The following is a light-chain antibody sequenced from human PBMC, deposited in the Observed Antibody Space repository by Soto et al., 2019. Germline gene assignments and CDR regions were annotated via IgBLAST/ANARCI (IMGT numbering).Light chain of an antibody. J-gene: IGKJ2*01. CDR1: QSISSY. Sequence: DIQMTQSPSSLSASVGDRVTLTCRASQSISSYLYWYQLKPGRPPKLLIYFASSLQAGVPSRFSGAGSDTDFTLTITDLQPEDFTSYFCLQTESVPYTFGQGT. V-gene: IGKV1-39*01. CDR3: LQTESVPYT. CDR2: FAS.